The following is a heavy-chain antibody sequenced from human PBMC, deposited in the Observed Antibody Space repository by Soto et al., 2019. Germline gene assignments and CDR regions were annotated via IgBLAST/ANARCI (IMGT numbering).Heavy chain of an antibody. V-gene: IGHV3-74*01. Sequence: PGGSLSLSCAASGFTFSAYWMHLVRQAPGKGLVWVSRINSDGSSTSYADSVKGRFTISRDNAKNTLYLQMNSLRAEDTAVYYCARESGAAAFDYWGQGTLVTVSS. J-gene: IGHJ4*02. CDR1: GFTFSAYW. D-gene: IGHD6-13*01. CDR3: ARESGAAAFDY. CDR2: INSDGSST.